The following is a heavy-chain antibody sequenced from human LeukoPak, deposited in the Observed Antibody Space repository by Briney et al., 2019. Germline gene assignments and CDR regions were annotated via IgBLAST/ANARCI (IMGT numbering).Heavy chain of an antibody. Sequence: GGSLRLSCAASGFTFSIYSMSWVRQAPGKGLEWVANIKQDGSEKYYVDSVKGRFTISRDNSKNTMYLQMNNLREEDTAVYYCTRDPILGAPDYFDYWGQGTLVTVSS. D-gene: IGHD1-26*01. CDR3: TRDPILGAPDYFDY. CDR1: GFTFSIYS. V-gene: IGHV3-7*01. J-gene: IGHJ4*02. CDR2: IKQDGSEK.